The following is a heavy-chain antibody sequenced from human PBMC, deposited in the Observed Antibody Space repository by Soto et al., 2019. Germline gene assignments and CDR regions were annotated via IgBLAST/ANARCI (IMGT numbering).Heavy chain of an antibody. CDR3: ARADYGSAFDY. CDR2: INPSGGST. CDR1: GYTFTSYY. V-gene: IGHV1-46*01. Sequence: ASVKVSCKASGYTFTSYYMHWLRQSPGQGLEWMGIINPSGGSTSYAQKFQGRVTMTRDTSTSTVYMELSSLRSEDTAVYYCARADYGSAFDYWGQGTLVTVSS. D-gene: IGHD3-10*01. J-gene: IGHJ4*02.